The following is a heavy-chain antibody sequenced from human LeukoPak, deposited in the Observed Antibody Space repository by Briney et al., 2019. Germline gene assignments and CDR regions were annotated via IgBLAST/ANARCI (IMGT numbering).Heavy chain of an antibody. J-gene: IGHJ4*02. D-gene: IGHD6-19*01. CDR1: GYSFTAYW. CDR3: ARLGSGWYGGFDY. Sequence: GESLKISCKSSGYSFTAYWIGWARQMPGKGLEWMGIIYPGDSDTTYSPSFQGQVTISVDKSISAAYLQWSSLKASDTAMYYCARLGSGWYGGFDYWGQGTLVTVSS. CDR2: IYPGDSDT. V-gene: IGHV5-51*01.